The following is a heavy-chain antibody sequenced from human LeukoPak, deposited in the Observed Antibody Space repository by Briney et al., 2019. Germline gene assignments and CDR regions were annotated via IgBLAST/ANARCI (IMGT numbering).Heavy chain of an antibody. J-gene: IGHJ4*02. V-gene: IGHV3-30*02. CDR3: ATSGTYDYVWGTFGIDY. Sequence: GGSLRLSCAASGFTVSSYGMHWVRQAPGKGLEWVAFIRYDGSNKYYADSVKGRFTISRDNSKNTLYLQMNSLRVEDTAVYYCATSGTYDYVWGTFGIDYWGQGTLVTVSS. CDR1: GFTVSSYG. D-gene: IGHD3-16*01. CDR2: IRYDGSNK.